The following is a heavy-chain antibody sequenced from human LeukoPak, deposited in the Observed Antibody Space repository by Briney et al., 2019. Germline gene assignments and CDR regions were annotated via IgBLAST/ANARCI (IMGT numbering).Heavy chain of an antibody. CDR3: ASRDYFDY. J-gene: IGHJ4*02. CDR1: GFTFSTKS. V-gene: IGHV3-48*02. CDR2: ITSDSGTT. Sequence: RAGGSLRLSCAVSGFTFSTKSMNWVRQAPGKGLEWVSYITSDSGTTYYADSVKGRFTISRDNAKNSLYLQMNSLRDEDTAVYYCASRDYFDYWGQGTLVTVSS.